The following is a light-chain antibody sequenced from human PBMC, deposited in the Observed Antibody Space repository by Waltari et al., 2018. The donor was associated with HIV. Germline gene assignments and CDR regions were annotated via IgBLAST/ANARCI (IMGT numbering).Light chain of an antibody. CDR3: QSADNSATYDVV. Sequence: SYDLTQPPSVSVSPGQTARITCSGDALTKQYVYWYQQKPGQAPVLVISKDNERPSGIPSRFSGFSPGKTVTLTISGVQAEDEADYYCQSADNSATYDVVFGGGTRLTVL. CDR1: ALTKQY. CDR2: KDN. J-gene: IGLJ2*01. V-gene: IGLV3-25*03.